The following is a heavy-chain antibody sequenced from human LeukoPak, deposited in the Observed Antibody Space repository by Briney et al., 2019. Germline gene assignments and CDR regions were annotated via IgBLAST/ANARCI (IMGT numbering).Heavy chain of an antibody. D-gene: IGHD1-26*01. V-gene: IGHV2-5*08. CDR3: AHGSGAFDI. Sequence: TLSLTCTVSGGSISSYYWSWIRQPPGKALEWLALIYWDDDKRYSPSLKTRLAITKDTSKNQVVLTISNMDPVDTATYYCAHGSGAFDIWGQGTMVTVSS. J-gene: IGHJ3*02. CDR1: GGSISSYYW. CDR2: IYWDDDK.